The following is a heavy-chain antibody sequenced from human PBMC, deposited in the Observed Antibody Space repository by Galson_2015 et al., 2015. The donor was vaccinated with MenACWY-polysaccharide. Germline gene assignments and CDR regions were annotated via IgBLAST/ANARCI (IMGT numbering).Heavy chain of an antibody. V-gene: IGHV3-30-3*01. CDR3: ATEPSGSDLRFDH. J-gene: IGHJ4*02. Sequence: SLRLSCAASGFTFSSYVMHWIRQAPGKGLEWVSLISYDENKKFCADSVRGRFTISRDSSKNTLYLQMSSLRDEDTAVYYCATEPSGSDLRFDHWGQGTRVIVSS. CDR1: GFTFSSYV. D-gene: IGHD5-12*01. CDR2: ISYDENKK.